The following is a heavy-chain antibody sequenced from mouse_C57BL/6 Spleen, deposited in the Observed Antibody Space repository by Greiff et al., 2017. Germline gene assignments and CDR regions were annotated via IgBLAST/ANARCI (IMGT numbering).Heavy chain of an antibody. CDR3: AKQGYSNRYAMDY. V-gene: IGHV2-3*01. CDR1: GFSLTSYG. Sequence: VKLLESGPGLVAPSQSLSITCTVSGFSLTSYGVSWVRQPPGKGLEWLGVICGGGSTNYHSALMSRLSISKDNSKSQVFSNLNNLQTDDTATYYCAKQGYSNRYAMDYWGQGTSVTVSS. D-gene: IGHD2-5*01. CDR2: ICGGGST. J-gene: IGHJ4*01.